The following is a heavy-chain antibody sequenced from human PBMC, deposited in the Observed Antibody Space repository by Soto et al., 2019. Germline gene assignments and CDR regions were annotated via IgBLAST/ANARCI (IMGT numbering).Heavy chain of an antibody. Sequence: EASVKVSCKASGYTFTNYGISWVRQAPGQGLEWMGWINPNSGGTNYAQKFQGWVTMTRDTSISTAYMELSRLRSDDTAVYYCARASQSRIVGATEAAPWVNYYYYGMDVWGQGTTVTVSS. V-gene: IGHV1-2*04. J-gene: IGHJ6*02. D-gene: IGHD1-26*01. CDR2: INPNSGGT. CDR3: ARASQSRIVGATEAAPWVNYYYYGMDV. CDR1: GYTFTNYG.